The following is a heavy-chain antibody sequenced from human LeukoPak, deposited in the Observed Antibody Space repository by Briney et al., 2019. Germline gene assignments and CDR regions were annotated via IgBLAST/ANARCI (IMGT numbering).Heavy chain of an antibody. V-gene: IGHV4-34*01. CDR2: INHSGST. Sequence: SETLSLTCAVYGGSFSGYYWSWIRQPPGKGLEWIGEINHSGSTNYNPSLKSRVTISVDTSKNQFSLKLSSVTAADTAVYYCARVLERFLEWYTTTYNWFDHWGQGTLVTVSS. CDR1: GGSFSGYY. D-gene: IGHD3-3*01. J-gene: IGHJ5*02. CDR3: ARVLERFLEWYTTTYNWFDH.